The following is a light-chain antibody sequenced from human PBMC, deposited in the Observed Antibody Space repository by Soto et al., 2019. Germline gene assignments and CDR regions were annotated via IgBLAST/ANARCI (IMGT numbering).Light chain of an antibody. CDR2: TTS. V-gene: IGKV3-20*01. J-gene: IGKJ3*01. Sequence: EIVLTQSPGTLSLSPGERATLSRTARQSVTSSCLAWYQRKPGQAPRLLIHTTSIRATDIPDRFSGSGSGTDFTLTISRLEPEDSAVYYCQQCGGSPLFSFGPGTKVDIK. CDR1: QSVTSSC. CDR3: QQCGGSPLFS.